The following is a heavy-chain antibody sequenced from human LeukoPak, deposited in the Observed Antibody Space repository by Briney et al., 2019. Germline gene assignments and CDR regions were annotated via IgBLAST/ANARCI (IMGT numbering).Heavy chain of an antibody. CDR2: INHSGST. D-gene: IGHD6-19*01. J-gene: IGHJ5*02. V-gene: IGHV4-34*01. CDR3: ARVGEAGIAVAGYRFDP. CDR1: GGSFSGYY. Sequence: PSETLSLTCAVYGGSFSGYYWSWIRQPPGKGLEWIGEINHSGSTNYNPPLKSRVTISVDTSKNQFSLKLSSVTAADTAVYYCARVGEAGIAVAGYRFDPWGQGTLVTVSS.